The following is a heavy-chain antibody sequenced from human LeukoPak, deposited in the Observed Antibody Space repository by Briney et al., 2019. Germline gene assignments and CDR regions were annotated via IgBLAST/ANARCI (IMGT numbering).Heavy chain of an antibody. CDR1: GFTFSTYW. Sequence: TVGSLRLSCAASGFTFSTYWMTWVRQAPGRGLEWVANINQDGSDKYFVDSVKGRFTISRDNARNSLYLQMNSLRDEDTAVYYCARDPGISCSGGSCYWSSIDAFDIWGQGTMVTVSS. CDR3: ARDPGISCSGGSCYWSSIDAFDI. V-gene: IGHV3-7*05. CDR2: INQDGSDK. J-gene: IGHJ3*02. D-gene: IGHD2-15*01.